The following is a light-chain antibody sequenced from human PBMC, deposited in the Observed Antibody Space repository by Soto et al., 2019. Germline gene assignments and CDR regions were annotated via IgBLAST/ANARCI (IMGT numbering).Light chain of an antibody. CDR1: SSNIGAGYD. CDR2: GNS. V-gene: IGLV1-40*01. J-gene: IGLJ2*01. Sequence: QSVLTQPPSVSGAPGQRVTISCTGSSSNIGAGYDVHWYQQLPGTAPKLLIYGNSNRPSGVPDRFSGSKSGTSASLAITGLTAEDEADYYCQSYDISLSVVFGGGTKLTVL. CDR3: QSYDISLSVV.